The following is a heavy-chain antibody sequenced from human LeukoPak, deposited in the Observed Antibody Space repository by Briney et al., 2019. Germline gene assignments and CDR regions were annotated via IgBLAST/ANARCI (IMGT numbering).Heavy chain of an antibody. J-gene: IGHJ5*02. CDR1: GGSVSSGSDY. CDR3: ARWLPYDKTSHNWFDP. V-gene: IGHV4-61*01. D-gene: IGHD3-9*01. CDR2: IYYSGST. Sequence: SETLSLTCTVSGGSVSSGSDYWSWIPQPPAKGLEWIEYIYYSGSTNYNPSLKSRVTISVDTSKNQFSLKLSSVTAADTAVYYCARWLPYDKTSHNWFDPWGQGTLVTVSS.